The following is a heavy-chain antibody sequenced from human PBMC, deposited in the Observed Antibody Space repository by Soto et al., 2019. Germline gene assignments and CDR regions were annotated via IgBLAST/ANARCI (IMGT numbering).Heavy chain of an antibody. V-gene: IGHV1-18*04. CDR2: ISGYNGDT. CDR1: GYPFTRYS. D-gene: IGHD3-3*01. Sequence: ASVKVSCKASGYPFTRYSIRWVRQAPGQGLEWMGWISGYNGDTEYSKNFQGRLTMTIDTSTTTASMELRSPRSDDTAVYYCARASLTIFGAPYGMDVWGQGTSVTVS. J-gene: IGHJ6*02. CDR3: ARASLTIFGAPYGMDV.